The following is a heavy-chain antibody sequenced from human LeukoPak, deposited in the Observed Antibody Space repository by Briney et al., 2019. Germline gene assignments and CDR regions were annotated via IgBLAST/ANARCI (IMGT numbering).Heavy chain of an antibody. J-gene: IGHJ4*02. CDR1: GGSISSYY. D-gene: IGHD5-18*01. CDR3: ARYSYGHGSPDY. V-gene: IGHV4-59*01. CDR2: IYYSGST. Sequence: SSKTLSLTCTVSGGSISSYYWSWIRQPPGKGLEWIGYIYYSGSTNYNPSLKSRVTISVDTSKNQFSLKLSSVTAADTAVYYCARYSYGHGSPDYWGQGTLVTVSS.